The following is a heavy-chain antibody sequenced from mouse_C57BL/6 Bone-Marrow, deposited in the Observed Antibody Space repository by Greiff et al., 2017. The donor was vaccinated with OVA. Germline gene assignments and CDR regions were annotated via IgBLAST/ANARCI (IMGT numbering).Heavy chain of an antibody. V-gene: IGHV1-69*01. CDR2: IDPSDSYT. CDR1: GYTFTSYW. D-gene: IGHD4-1*01. J-gene: IGHJ2*01. Sequence: VQLQQSGAELVMPGASVKLSCKASGYTFTSYWMHWVKQRPGQGLEWIGEIDPSDSYTNYNQKFKGKSTLTVDKSSSTAYMQLSSLTSEDSAVYYCARWDWVYYFDYWGQGTTLTVSS. CDR3: ARWDWVYYFDY.